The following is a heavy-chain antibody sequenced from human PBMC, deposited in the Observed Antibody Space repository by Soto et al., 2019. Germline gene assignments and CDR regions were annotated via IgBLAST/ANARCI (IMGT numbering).Heavy chain of an antibody. CDR2: INPSGGST. J-gene: IGHJ4*02. D-gene: IGHD3-10*01. CDR3: ARDGDYGSGSYFYFDY. CDR1: GYTFTSYY. Sequence: QVQLVQSGAEVKKPGASVKVSCKASGYTFTSYYMHWVRQAPGQGLEWMGIINPSGGSTSYAQKFQARVTMTRDTSTTTVYMELSSLRSEDTAVYYCARDGDYGSGSYFYFDYWGQGTLVTVSS. V-gene: IGHV1-46*01.